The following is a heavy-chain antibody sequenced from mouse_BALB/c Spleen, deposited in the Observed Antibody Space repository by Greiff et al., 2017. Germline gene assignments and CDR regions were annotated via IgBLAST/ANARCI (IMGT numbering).Heavy chain of an antibody. D-gene: IGHD2-14*01. CDR2: ICAGGST. Sequence: VHLVESGPGLVAPSQTLSISCTASGFSFTSYGVHWVRQPPGKGLEWLGVICAGGSTNYNSALMSRLSISKDNSTSQVFLKMNSLQTDDTAMYYCARDGYVDDLDYWGQGTTLTVSS. J-gene: IGHJ2*01. CDR3: ARDGYVDDLDY. CDR1: GFSFTSYG. V-gene: IGHV2-9*02.